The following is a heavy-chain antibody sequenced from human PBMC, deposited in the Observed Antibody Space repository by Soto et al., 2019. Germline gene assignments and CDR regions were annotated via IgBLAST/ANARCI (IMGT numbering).Heavy chain of an antibody. CDR1: GGTFSSYA. J-gene: IGHJ4*02. D-gene: IGHD2-15*01. V-gene: IGHV1-69*01. CDR2: IIPIFGTA. CDR3: ARDTVGYCSGGSCYSADY. Sequence: QVQLVQSGAEVKKPGSSVKVSCKASGGTFSSYAISWVRQAPGQGLEWMGGIIPIFGTANYAQKFQGRVTITVDESTSTAYMELSSLRSEDTAVYYCARDTVGYCSGGSCYSADYWGQGTLVTVSS.